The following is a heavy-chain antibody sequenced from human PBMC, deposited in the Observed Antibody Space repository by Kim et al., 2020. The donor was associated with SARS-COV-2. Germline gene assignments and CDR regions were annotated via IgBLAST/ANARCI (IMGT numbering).Heavy chain of an antibody. CDR1: GFSLTNNRVA. J-gene: IGHJ5*02. Sequence: SGPTLVNPTQTLTLTCTFSGFSLTNNRVAVGWIRQPPGKALEWLAIIYGDDDKHYSPSLQSRLNITKDTSKNQVVLIMTNMDPVDTGTYFCAHRRQPWDGDWFDTWGQGTLVTVSS. CDR2: IYGDDDK. V-gene: IGHV2-5*02. D-gene: IGHD1-1*01. CDR3: AHRRQPWDGDWFDT.